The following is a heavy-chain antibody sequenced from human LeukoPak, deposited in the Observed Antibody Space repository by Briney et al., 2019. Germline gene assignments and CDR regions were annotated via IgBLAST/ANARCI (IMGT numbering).Heavy chain of an antibody. V-gene: IGHV4-38-2*02. CDR2: IYHSGST. Sequence: SETLSLTCTVSGYSISSGYYWGWIRQPPGKGLEWIGSIYHSGSTYYNPSLKSRVTISVDTSKNQFSLKLSSVTAADTAVYYCARVSKEAFGRGYFDYWGQGTLVTVSS. CDR1: GYSISSGYY. CDR3: ARVSKEAFGRGYFDY. D-gene: IGHD3-3*02. J-gene: IGHJ4*02.